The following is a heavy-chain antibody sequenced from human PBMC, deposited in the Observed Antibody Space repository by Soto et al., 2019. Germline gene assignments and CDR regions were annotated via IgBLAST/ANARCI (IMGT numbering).Heavy chain of an antibody. CDR3: AKEIFAAAYAATSAFDL. D-gene: IGHD2-8*01. V-gene: IGHV3-23*01. Sequence: GGSLRLSRAASGFTSSSHAMGWLRQTPGTGPEWVAFVDGSGGDTSYADSVKGRFTISRDNSDNSLYLHMNSLRAEDTGRYFCAKEIFAAAYAATSAFDLWGQGTLVTVSS. CDR1: GFTSSSHA. CDR2: VDGSGGDT. J-gene: IGHJ4*02.